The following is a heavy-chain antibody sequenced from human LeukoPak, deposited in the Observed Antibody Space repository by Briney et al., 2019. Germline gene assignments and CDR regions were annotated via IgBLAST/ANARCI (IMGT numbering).Heavy chain of an antibody. CDR1: RYTFSSSD. Sequence: ASVKVSCKASRYTFSSSDINWVRQAAGQGFEWMGWMSPTSGNTGYAQNFQGRVIMTRDTSISTAYMDLTSLRSEDTAVYYCVGGAPNWGFDFWGQGTLVIVSS. D-gene: IGHD7-27*01. CDR3: VGGAPNWGFDF. J-gene: IGHJ4*02. CDR2: MSPTSGNT. V-gene: IGHV1-8*01.